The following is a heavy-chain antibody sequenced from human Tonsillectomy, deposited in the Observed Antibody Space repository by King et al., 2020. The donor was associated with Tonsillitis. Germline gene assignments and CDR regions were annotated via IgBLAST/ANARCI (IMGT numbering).Heavy chain of an antibody. CDR2: ISSSSSYT. J-gene: IGHJ4*02. Sequence: QLVQSGGGLVKPGGSLRLSCAASGFTFSDYYMSWIRQAPGKGLEWGSYISSSSSYTNYADSVKGRFTISRDNSKNSLYLQMNSLRAEDTAVYYCARGVYDILTGQFDYWGQGTLVTVSS. CDR1: GFTFSDYY. CDR3: ARGVYDILTGQFDY. V-gene: IGHV3-11*05. D-gene: IGHD3-9*01.